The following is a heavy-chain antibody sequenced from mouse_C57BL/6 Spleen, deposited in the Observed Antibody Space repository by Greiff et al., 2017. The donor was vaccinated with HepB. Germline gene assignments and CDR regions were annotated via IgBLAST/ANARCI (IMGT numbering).Heavy chain of an antibody. D-gene: IGHD2-4*01. CDR3: ARSGTYDYHWYFDV. J-gene: IGHJ1*03. CDR2: ISSGSSTI. CDR1: GFTFSDYG. V-gene: IGHV5-17*01. Sequence: VQLKESGGGLVKPGGSLKLSCAASGFTFSDYGMHWVRQAPEKGLEWVAYISSGSSTIYYADTVKGRFTISRDNAKNTLFLQMTSLRSEDTAMYYCARSGTYDYHWYFDVWGTGTTVTVSS.